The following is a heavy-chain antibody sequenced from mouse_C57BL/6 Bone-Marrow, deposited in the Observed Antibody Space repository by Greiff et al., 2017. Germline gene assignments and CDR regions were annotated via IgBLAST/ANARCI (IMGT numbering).Heavy chain of an antibody. V-gene: IGHV5-16*01. CDR1: GFTFSDYY. Sequence: EVKLVESEGGLVQPGSSMKLSCTASGFTFSDYYMAWVRQVPEKGLEWVANINYDGSSTYYLDSLKSRFIISRDNAKNILYLQMSSLKSEDTATYYCARDPITTVVARYWYCDVWGTGTTVTVSS. J-gene: IGHJ1*03. D-gene: IGHD1-1*01. CDR3: ARDPITTVVARYWYCDV. CDR2: INYDGSST.